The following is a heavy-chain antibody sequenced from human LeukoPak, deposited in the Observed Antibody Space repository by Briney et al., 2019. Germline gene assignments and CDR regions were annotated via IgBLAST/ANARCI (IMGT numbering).Heavy chain of an antibody. CDR3: ARDDGYSDYFDY. Sequence: QPGGSLRLSCAASGFTFSSYAMHWVRQAPGKGLEWVAVISYDGSNKYYADSVKGRFTISRDNSKNTLYLQMNSLRAEDTAVYYCARDDGYSDYFDYWGRGTLVTVSS. CDR1: GFTFSSYA. J-gene: IGHJ4*02. V-gene: IGHV3-30-3*01. D-gene: IGHD4-11*01. CDR2: ISYDGSNK.